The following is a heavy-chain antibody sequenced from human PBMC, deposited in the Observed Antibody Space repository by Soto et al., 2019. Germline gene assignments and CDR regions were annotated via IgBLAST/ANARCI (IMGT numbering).Heavy chain of an antibody. CDR1: GGTFSSYA. Sequence: QVQLVQSGAEVKKPGSSVKVSCKASGGTFSSYAISWVRQAPGQGLEWMGGIIPIFGTANYAQKFQGRVTITADKSTRTAYMELSSLRSEDTAVYYCARGGLVVPAADYYYGMDVWGQGTTVTVSS. V-gene: IGHV1-69*06. D-gene: IGHD2-2*01. CDR2: IIPIFGTA. CDR3: ARGGLVVPAADYYYGMDV. J-gene: IGHJ6*02.